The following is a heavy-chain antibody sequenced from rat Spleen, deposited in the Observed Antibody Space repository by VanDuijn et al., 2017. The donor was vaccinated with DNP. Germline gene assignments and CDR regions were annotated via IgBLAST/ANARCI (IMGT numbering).Heavy chain of an antibody. Sequence: EVQLVESDGGLVQPGRSLKLSCAASGFTFSDYYMAWVRQAPTKGLEWVATISYDGSSTYYRDSVKGRFTISRDNAKSTLYLQMDSLRSEDTATYYCATHPHYTTDFWYFDFWGPGTMVTVSS. CDR1: GFTFSDYY. D-gene: IGHD1-6*01. J-gene: IGHJ1*01. CDR3: ATHPHYTTDFWYFDF. CDR2: ISYDGSST. V-gene: IGHV5-29*01.